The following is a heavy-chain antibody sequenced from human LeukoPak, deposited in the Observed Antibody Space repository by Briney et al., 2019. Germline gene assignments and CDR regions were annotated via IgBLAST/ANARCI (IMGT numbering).Heavy chain of an antibody. J-gene: IGHJ6*02. CDR3: ARTSRADQLLYYYYGMDV. D-gene: IGHD2-2*01. CDR2: IKQDGNEK. Sequence: GGSLRLSCEVSGFTFSSYWMSWVRRAPGKGLEWVANIKQDGNEKYYVDSVKGRFTISRDNAKNSVYLQMNSLRAEDTAVYYCARTSRADQLLYYYYGMDVWGQGTTVTVSS. V-gene: IGHV3-7*03. CDR1: GFTFSSYW.